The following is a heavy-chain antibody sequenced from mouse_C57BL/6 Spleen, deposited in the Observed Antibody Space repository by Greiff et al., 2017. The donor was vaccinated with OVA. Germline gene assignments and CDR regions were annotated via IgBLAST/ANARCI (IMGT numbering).Heavy chain of an antibody. J-gene: IGHJ2*01. Sequence: EVHLVESGGGLVQPGGSMKLSCVASGFTFSNYWMNWVRQSPEKGLEWVAQIRLKSDNYATHYAESVKGRFTISRDDSKSSVYLQMNNLRAEDTGIYYCTLGRHYFDYWGQGTTLTVSS. CDR2: IRLKSDNYAT. D-gene: IGHD4-1*01. CDR1: GFTFSNYW. V-gene: IGHV6-3*01. CDR3: TLGRHYFDY.